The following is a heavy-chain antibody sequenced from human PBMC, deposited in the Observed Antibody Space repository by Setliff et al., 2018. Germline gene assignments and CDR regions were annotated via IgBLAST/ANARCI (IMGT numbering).Heavy chain of an antibody. CDR1: GYSSTDYW. J-gene: IGHJ4*02. CDR3: ARHRVGNSGYAIPILDF. CDR2: IYPSNSNI. V-gene: IGHV5-51*01. D-gene: IGHD5-12*01. Sequence: PGESLKISCKASGYSSTDYWIAWVRQMPGKGLEWMGIIYPSNSNIKYSPSFEAQITFSVDKSITTAYLQWSSLKALDTAIYYCARHRVGNSGYAIPILDFWGQGALVTVSS.